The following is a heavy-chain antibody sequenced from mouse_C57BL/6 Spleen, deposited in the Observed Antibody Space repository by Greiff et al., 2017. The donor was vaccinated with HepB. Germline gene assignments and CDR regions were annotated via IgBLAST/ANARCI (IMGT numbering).Heavy chain of an antibody. J-gene: IGHJ3*01. V-gene: IGHV1-80*01. CDR2: IYPGDGDT. CDR1: GYAFSSYW. Sequence: VQLQESGAELVKPGASVKISCKASGYAFSSYWMNWVKQRPGKGLEWIGQIYPGDGDTNYNGKFKGKATLTADKSSSTAYMQLSSLTSEDSAVSCCARGGFTQYYGSSSFAYWGQGTLVTVSA. D-gene: IGHD1-1*01. CDR3: ARGGFTQYYGSSSFAY.